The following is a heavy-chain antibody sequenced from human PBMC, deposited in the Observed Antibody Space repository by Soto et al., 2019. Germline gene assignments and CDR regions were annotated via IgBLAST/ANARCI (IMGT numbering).Heavy chain of an antibody. D-gene: IGHD6-19*01. CDR2: ISYDGSNK. Sequence: SLRLSCAASGFTFSSYAMHWVRQAPGKALEWVAVISYDGSNKYYADSVKGRFTISRDNSKNTLYLQMNSLRAEDTAVYYCARGGSSGWYEGGTFDIWGQGTMVTVSS. J-gene: IGHJ3*02. CDR3: ARGGSSGWYEGGTFDI. V-gene: IGHV3-30-3*01. CDR1: GFTFSSYA.